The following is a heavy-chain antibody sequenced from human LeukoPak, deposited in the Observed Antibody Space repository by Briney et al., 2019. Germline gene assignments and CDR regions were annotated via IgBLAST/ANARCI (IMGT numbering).Heavy chain of an antibody. Sequence: ASVKVSCKASGYTFTSYGISWVRQAPGQGLEWMGWISAYNGNTNYAQKFQGRVTMTEDTSTDTAYMELSSLRSEDTAVYYCATVGVMITFGGVIVIPPYYYGMDVWGQGTTVTVSS. V-gene: IGHV1-18*01. CDR1: GYTFTSYG. CDR2: ISAYNGNT. D-gene: IGHD3-16*02. CDR3: ATVGVMITFGGVIVIPPYYYGMDV. J-gene: IGHJ6*02.